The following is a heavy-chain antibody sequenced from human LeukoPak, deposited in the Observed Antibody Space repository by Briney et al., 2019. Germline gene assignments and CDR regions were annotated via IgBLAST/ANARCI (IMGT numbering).Heavy chain of an antibody. V-gene: IGHV3-23*01. CDR2: ISGSGGST. CDR1: GFTFSSYA. Sequence: GGSLRLSCAASGFTFSSYAMSWVRQAPGKGLEWVSAISGSGGSTYYADSVKGRFTISRDNSKNTLYLQMNSLRAEDTAVYYCAKGFGYYYGSGSYSNFDYWGQGTLATVSS. CDR3: AKGFGYYYGSGSYSNFDY. D-gene: IGHD3-10*01. J-gene: IGHJ4*02.